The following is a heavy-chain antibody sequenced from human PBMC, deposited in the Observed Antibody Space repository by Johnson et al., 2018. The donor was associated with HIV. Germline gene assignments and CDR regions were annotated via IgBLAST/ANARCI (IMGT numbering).Heavy chain of an antibody. D-gene: IGHD1-26*01. J-gene: IGHJ3*02. Sequence: VQLVESGGGLVQPGGSLRLSCAASVFTFSSYAMHWVRQAPAKGLEWVAVISYDGSDKYYAASVKGRFTISRDSSKNTLFLQMNSLRAEDTAVYYCARDRGLWERNGAGAFDIWGQGTMVTVSS. CDR3: ARDRGLWERNGAGAFDI. V-gene: IGHV3-30*14. CDR1: VFTFSSYA. CDR2: ISYDGSDK.